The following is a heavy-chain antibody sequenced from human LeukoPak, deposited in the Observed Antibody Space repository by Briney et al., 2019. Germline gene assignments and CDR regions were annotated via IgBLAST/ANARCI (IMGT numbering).Heavy chain of an antibody. D-gene: IGHD3-22*01. CDR3: ARDASICDSSAYYYLW. CDR2: ISGSGGST. J-gene: IGHJ4*02. V-gene: IGHV3-23*01. CDR1: GFTFSSYA. Sequence: GESLRLSCAASGFTFSSYAMSWVRQAPGKGLEWVSAISGSGGSTYYADSVKGRFTISRDNSKNTLYLQMNSLRAEDTAVYYCARDASICDSSAYYYLWWGQGTLVTVSS.